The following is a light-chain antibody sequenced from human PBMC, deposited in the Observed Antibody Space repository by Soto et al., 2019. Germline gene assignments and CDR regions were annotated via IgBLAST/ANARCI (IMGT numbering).Light chain of an antibody. CDR2: GAS. CDR1: QSVHRRN. J-gene: IGKJ3*01. V-gene: IGKV3-20*01. CDR3: QHYGASPPLFS. Sequence: ETVLKQSPGTLPLSPGGRATLSCRASQSVHRRNFAWYQPKPGQAPRLPIYGASRMTTGIPDRFSGSGSGTDLPLTINRLEPEDFAVYYCQHYGASPPLFSFSPRTKVDI.